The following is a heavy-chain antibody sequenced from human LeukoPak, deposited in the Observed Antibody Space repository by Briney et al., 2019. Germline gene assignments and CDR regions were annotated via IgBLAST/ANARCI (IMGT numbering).Heavy chain of an antibody. CDR1: GFTFSNYY. CDR3: ARDGSSGYLHFDY. Sequence: GGSLRLSCAASGFTFSNYYMSWIRQAPGKGLEWVSYISSSSSYTNYADSVKGRFTISRDNAKNSLYLQMNSLRAEDTAVYYCARDGSSGYLHFDYWGQGTLVTVSS. J-gene: IGHJ4*02. CDR2: ISSSSSYT. V-gene: IGHV3-11*05. D-gene: IGHD3-22*01.